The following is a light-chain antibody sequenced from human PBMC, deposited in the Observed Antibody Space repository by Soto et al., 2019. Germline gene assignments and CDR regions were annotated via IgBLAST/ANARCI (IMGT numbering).Light chain of an antibody. CDR2: GAS. CDR1: QSVNIN. J-gene: IGKJ1*01. Sequence: EIVMTQSPATLSVSPGERATLSCRASQSVNINLAWYQQKPGQAPRLLIYGASTRATGIPARISGSGSGTEFTLTISSLQSEDFAVYYCQQYNKWRTFGQGAKVDI. CDR3: QQYNKWRT. V-gene: IGKV3-15*01.